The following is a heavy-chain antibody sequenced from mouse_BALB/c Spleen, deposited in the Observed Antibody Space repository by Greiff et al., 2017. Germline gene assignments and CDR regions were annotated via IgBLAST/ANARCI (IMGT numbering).Heavy chain of an antibody. CDR3: ARGCFYGSSYGYFDV. Sequence: QVQLKQSGAELVRPGSSVKISCKASGYAFSSYWMNWVKQRPGQGLEWIGQIYPGDGDTNYNGKFKGKATLTADKSSSTAYMQLSSLTSEDSAVYFCARGCFYGSSYGYFDVWGAGTTVTVSS. CDR2: IYPGDGDT. V-gene: IGHV1-80*01. J-gene: IGHJ1*01. D-gene: IGHD1-1*01. CDR1: GYAFSSYW.